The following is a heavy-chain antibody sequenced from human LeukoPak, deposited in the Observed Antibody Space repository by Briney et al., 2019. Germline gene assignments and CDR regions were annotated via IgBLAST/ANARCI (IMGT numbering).Heavy chain of an antibody. V-gene: IGHV4-39*02. CDR2: IYYSGST. Sequence: PSETLSLTCTVSGGSISSSSYYWGWIRQPPGKGLKWIGSIYYSGSTYYNPYLKSRVTISVDTSKNQFSLKLSSVTAADTAVYYCARDGSGQFGELLYYFDYWGQGTLVTVSP. J-gene: IGHJ4*02. CDR1: GGSISSSSYY. D-gene: IGHD3-10*01. CDR3: ARDGSGQFGELLYYFDY.